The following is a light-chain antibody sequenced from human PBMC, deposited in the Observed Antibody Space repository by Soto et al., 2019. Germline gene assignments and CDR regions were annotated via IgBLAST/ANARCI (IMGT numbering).Light chain of an antibody. J-gene: IGLJ3*02. V-gene: IGLV1-44*01. CDR1: SSNIGSNT. CDR3: AAWDDSLKGVV. CDR2: STN. Sequence: QSVLTQPPSASGTPGQRVTISCSGTSSNIGSNTVTWYQQLPGTAPKLLIYSTNQRPSGVPDRFSGSKSGTSASLAISGLQSDDEADYYCAAWDDSLKGVVFGGGTPLTVL.